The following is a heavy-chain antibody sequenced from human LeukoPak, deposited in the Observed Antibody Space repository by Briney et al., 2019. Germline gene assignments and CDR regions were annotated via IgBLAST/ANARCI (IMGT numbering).Heavy chain of an antibody. D-gene: IGHD3-22*01. CDR3: ATWYYYDSSDYYLADY. Sequence: SETLSLTCTVSGGSISSSSYYWGWIRQPPGKGLEWIGSIYYSGSTYYNPSLKSRVTISVDTSKNQFSLKLSSVTAADTAVYYCATWYYYDSSDYYLADYWGQGTLVTVSS. J-gene: IGHJ4*02. CDR1: GGSISSSSYY. V-gene: IGHV4-39*07. CDR2: IYYSGST.